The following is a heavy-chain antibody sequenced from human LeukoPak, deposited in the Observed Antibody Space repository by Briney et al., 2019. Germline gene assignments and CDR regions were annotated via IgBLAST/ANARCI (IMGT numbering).Heavy chain of an antibody. V-gene: IGHV1-18*01. J-gene: IGHJ5*02. CDR3: ATPSTFRGVKGGWFDP. D-gene: IGHD3-16*01. CDR1: GYTFSSYG. CDR2: INAFNGNT. Sequence: ASVKVSCKAFGYTFSSYGVSWVRQAPGQGLEWMGWINAFNGNTMYAQKVQGRVTMTTDTATSTAYMELKNLRSDDTAVYYCATPSTFRGVKGGWFDPWGQGTLVTVSS.